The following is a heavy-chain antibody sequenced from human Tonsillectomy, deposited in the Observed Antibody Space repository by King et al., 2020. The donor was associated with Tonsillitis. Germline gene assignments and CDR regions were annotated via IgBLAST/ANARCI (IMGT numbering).Heavy chain of an antibody. V-gene: IGHV4-59*08. CDR3: ARLDYYGSGSYWYLDL. J-gene: IGHJ2*01. D-gene: IGHD3-10*01. CDR1: GSISGSY. CDR2: IYYSGTT. Sequence: VQLPESGPGLVKPSETLSLTCTVSGSISGSYWSWIRQPPGKGLEWIGYIYYSGTTNYNPSLRSRVTISADTSKNQFSLKLSSVTAADTAVYYCARLDYYGSGSYWYLDLWGRGTLVTVSS.